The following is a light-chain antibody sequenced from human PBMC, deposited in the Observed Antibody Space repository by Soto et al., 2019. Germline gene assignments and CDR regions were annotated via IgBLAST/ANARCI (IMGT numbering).Light chain of an antibody. V-gene: IGKV1D-16*01. CDR2: AAS. CDR1: QDINSY. Sequence: DVQMTQSPSSLSASVGDRVTITCRASQDINSYLAWYQQTPGNAPKSLIYAASSLQTGVPSRFSGSESGTDFTLTINNLQPEDSSTYYCQQYNIYPLTFGGGNKVEIK. J-gene: IGKJ4*01. CDR3: QQYNIYPLT.